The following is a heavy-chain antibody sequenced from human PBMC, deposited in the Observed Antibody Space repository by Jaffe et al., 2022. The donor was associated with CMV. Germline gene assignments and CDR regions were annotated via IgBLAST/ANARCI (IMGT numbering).Heavy chain of an antibody. J-gene: IGHJ4*02. CDR1: GGSFSGYY. Sequence: QVQLQQWGAGLLKPSETLSLTCAVYGGSFSGYYWSWIRQPPGKGLEWIGEINHSGSTNYNPSLKSRVTISVDTSKNQFSLKLSSVTAADTAVYYCARRVRSYSSSSLYYFDYWGQGTLVTVSS. V-gene: IGHV4-34*01. D-gene: IGHD6-6*01. CDR2: INHSGST. CDR3: ARRVRSYSSSSLYYFDY.